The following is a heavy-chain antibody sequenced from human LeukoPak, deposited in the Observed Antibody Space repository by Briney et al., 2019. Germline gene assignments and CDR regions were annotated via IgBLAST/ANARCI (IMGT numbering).Heavy chain of an antibody. CDR1: KFSFSSYW. D-gene: IGHD6-19*01. V-gene: IGHV3-74*01. CDR3: ARDLRIVVAEVY. J-gene: IGHJ4*02. Sequence: TGGSLRLSCAASKFSFSSYWMHWVRQAPGKGLVWVSRINSDGSRTNYADSVKGRFTISRDNAKNTLYLQMSSLRAEDTAVYYCARDLRIVVAEVYWGQGTLVTVSS. CDR2: INSDGSRT.